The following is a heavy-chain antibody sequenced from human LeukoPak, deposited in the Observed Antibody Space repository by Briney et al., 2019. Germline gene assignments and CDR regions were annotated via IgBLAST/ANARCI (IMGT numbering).Heavy chain of an antibody. V-gene: IGHV3-23*01. CDR1: LFSVSIDY. J-gene: IGHJ4*02. CDR2: ISSTGGST. CDR3: AKDNGGYCSSNSCHPDH. D-gene: IGHD2-2*01. Sequence: GGSPRLSCAASLFSVSIDYTCWGRPAPGEGLEWGSVISSTGGSTYYADSVKGRLTNSRDNSKNMLYLQMNSLRAEDTAVYYCAKDNGGYCSSNSCHPDHWGQGTLVTVSS.